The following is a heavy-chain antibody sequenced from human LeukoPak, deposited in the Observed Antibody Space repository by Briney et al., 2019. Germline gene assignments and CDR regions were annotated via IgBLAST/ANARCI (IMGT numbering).Heavy chain of an antibody. V-gene: IGHV4-59*01. D-gene: IGHD4-23*01. J-gene: IGHJ4*02. Sequence: SETLSLTCTVSGGSISSYYWSWIRQPPATGLEWIGYIYYSGSTNYNPSLKSRVAISVDTSKNQFSLNLSSVTAADTAVYYCATSKDYYGGRFDYWGQGTLVTVSS. CDR1: GGSISSYY. CDR2: IYYSGST. CDR3: ATSKDYYGGRFDY.